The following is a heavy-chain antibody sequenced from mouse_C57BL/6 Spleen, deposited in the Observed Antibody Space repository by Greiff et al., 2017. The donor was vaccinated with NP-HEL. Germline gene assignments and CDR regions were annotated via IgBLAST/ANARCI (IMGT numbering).Heavy chain of an antibody. CDR1: GFTFSSYA. CDR3: ARAFYDGYYFAY. J-gene: IGHJ3*01. Sequence: EVQVVESGGGLVKPGGSLKLSCAASGFTFSSYAMSWVRQTPEKRLEWVATISDGGSYTYYPDNVKGRFTISRDNAKNNLYLQMSHLKSEDTAMYYCARAFYDGYYFAYWGQGTLVTVSA. V-gene: IGHV5-4*01. D-gene: IGHD2-3*01. CDR2: ISDGGSYT.